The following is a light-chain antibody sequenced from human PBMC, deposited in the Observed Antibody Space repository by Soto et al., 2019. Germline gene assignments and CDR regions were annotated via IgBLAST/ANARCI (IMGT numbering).Light chain of an antibody. CDR2: EVS. V-gene: IGLV2-23*02. Sequence: QSVLTQPASVSGSPGQSITISCTGTSSDVGSYNLVSWYQQHPGKAPKLMIYEVSKRPSGVSNRFSGSKSGNTASLTISGLQAEDEADYYCCSDAGSSKVFGTGNKVTVL. CDR1: SSDVGSYNL. CDR3: CSDAGSSKV. J-gene: IGLJ1*01.